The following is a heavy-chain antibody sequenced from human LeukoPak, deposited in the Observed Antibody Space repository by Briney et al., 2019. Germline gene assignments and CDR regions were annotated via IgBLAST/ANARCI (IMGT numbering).Heavy chain of an antibody. CDR3: ARVGIAAAETNYYYYGMDV. D-gene: IGHD6-13*01. J-gene: IGHJ6*02. V-gene: IGHV1-8*01. CDR1: GYTFTSYD. CDR2: MNPNSGNT. Sequence: ASVKVSCKASGYTFTSYDINWVRQATGQGLEWMGWMNPNSGNTGYAQKFQGRVTMTRNTSISTAYMELSSLRSEDTAVYYCARVGIAAAETNYYYYGMDVWGQGTRSPSP.